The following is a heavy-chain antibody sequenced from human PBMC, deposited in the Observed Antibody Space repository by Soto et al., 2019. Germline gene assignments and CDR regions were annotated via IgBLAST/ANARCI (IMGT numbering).Heavy chain of an antibody. CDR2: ISAYNGNT. Sequence: ASVKVSCKASGYTFTSYGITWVRQAPGQGLEWMGWISAYNGNTNYAQKLQGRVTMTEDTSTDTAYMELSSLRSEDTAVYYCATSLRGSITMIVALGYWGQGTLVTVSS. D-gene: IGHD3-22*01. J-gene: IGHJ4*02. CDR3: ATSLRGSITMIVALGY. V-gene: IGHV1-18*01. CDR1: GYTFTSYG.